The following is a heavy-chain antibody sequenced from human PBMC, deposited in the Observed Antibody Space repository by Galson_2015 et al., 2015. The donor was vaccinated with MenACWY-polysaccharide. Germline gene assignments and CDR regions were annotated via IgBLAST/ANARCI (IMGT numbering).Heavy chain of an antibody. CDR1: GFSLTTGGVG. J-gene: IGHJ4*02. CDR3: VHRAVLGAIIEYYFDY. D-gene: IGHD3-3*01. Sequence: PALVKPTQTLTLPCTFSGFSLTTGGVGVGWIRQPPGKALEWLALIYWDDDKRYNPSLKSRLTITKDTSKDQVVLRMTNMDPVDTATYYCVHRAVLGAIIEYYFDYWGQGTLVTVSS. CDR2: IYWDDDK. V-gene: IGHV2-5*02.